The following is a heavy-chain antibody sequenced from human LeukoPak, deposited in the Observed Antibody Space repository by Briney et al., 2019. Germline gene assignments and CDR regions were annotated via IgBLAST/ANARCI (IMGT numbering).Heavy chain of an antibody. D-gene: IGHD3-10*01. J-gene: IGHJ4*02. CDR2: ISSSSSYI. CDR3: ARGRVRGYYFDY. V-gene: IGHV3-21*01. Sequence: GGSLRLSCAASGFTFSSYSMNWVRQAPGKGLEWVSSISSSSSYIYYADSVKGRFTISRDNAKNSLYLQMNSLRAEDTAVYYCARGRVRGYYFDYWGQGTLVTVSS. CDR1: GFTFSSYS.